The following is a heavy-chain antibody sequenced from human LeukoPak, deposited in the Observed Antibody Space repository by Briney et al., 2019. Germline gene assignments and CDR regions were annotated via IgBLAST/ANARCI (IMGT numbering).Heavy chain of an antibody. CDR3: AKSDGYGLIDY. V-gene: IGHV4-38-2*02. CDR1: GYSITSAYY. CDR2: IYSSGST. D-gene: IGHD2-21*02. J-gene: IGHJ4*01. Sequence: SETLSLTCTVSGYSITSAYYWGWIRQPPGKGLEWIGNIYSSGSTYYNASLKSRVTISVDTSRNQVSLKLTFLTAADTAVYYCAKSDGYGLIDYWGQGTLVTVSS.